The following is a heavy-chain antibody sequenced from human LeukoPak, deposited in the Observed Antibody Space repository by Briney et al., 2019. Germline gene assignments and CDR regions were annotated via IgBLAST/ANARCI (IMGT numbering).Heavy chain of an antibody. Sequence: SVKVSCKASGGTFSSYAISWVRQAPGQGLEWMGGIIPIFGTANYAQKFQGRVTITTDESTSTAYMELSSLRSEDTAVYYCASLPDFWSGYTPEDYYYTDVWGKGTTVTVSS. CDR3: ASLPDFWSGYTPEDYYYTDV. V-gene: IGHV1-69*05. CDR1: GGTFSSYA. CDR2: IIPIFGTA. J-gene: IGHJ6*03. D-gene: IGHD3-3*01.